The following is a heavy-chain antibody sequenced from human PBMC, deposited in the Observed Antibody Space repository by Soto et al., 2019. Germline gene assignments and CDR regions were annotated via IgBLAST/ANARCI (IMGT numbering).Heavy chain of an antibody. CDR1: GGSISSGGYY. CDR3: ASQASGWYPDY. V-gene: IGHV4-31*03. D-gene: IGHD6-19*01. Sequence: QVQLQESGPGLVKPSQTLSLTCTVSGGSISSGGYYWSWLRQHPGKGLEWFGYIFDSGTTYYNPSLKSRVTISVDPSKSQFSLRLTSVTATDTAVYYCASQASGWYPDYWGQGTLVTVSS. CDR2: IFDSGTT. J-gene: IGHJ4*02.